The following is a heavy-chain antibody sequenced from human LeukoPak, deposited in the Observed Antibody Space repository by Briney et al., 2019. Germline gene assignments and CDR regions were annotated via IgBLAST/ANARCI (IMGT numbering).Heavy chain of an antibody. Sequence: SQTLSLTCTVSGGSISSGSYYWSWIRQPAGKGLEWIGRIYTSGSTNYNPSLKSRATISVDTSKNQFSLKLSSVTAADTAVYYCAREGYYPDYWGQGTLVTVSS. V-gene: IGHV4-61*02. CDR1: GGSISSGSYY. J-gene: IGHJ4*02. D-gene: IGHD3-22*01. CDR2: IYTSGST. CDR3: AREGYYPDY.